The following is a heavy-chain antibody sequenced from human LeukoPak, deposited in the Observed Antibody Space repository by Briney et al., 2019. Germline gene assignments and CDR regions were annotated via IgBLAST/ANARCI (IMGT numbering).Heavy chain of an antibody. CDR1: GFTFSSYA. D-gene: IGHD1-26*01. J-gene: IGHJ4*02. CDR3: ASLGVGATIGGNY. Sequence: GGSLRLSCAASGFTFSSYAMHWVRQAPGKGLEWVAVISYDGSNKYYADSVKGRFTISRDNSKNTLYLQMNSLRAEDTAVYYCASLGVGATIGGNYWGQGTLVTVSS. CDR2: ISYDGSNK. V-gene: IGHV3-30-3*01.